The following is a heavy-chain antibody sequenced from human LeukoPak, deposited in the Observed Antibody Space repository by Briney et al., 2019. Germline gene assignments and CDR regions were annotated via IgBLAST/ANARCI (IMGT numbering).Heavy chain of an antibody. V-gene: IGHV3-48*02. CDR1: GFIFSNYS. D-gene: IGHD2-2*01. J-gene: IGHJ4*02. Sequence: GGSLRLSCAASGFIFSNYSMNWGRQAPGKGLGWVSWISSTSTTIYYADSVKGRFTISRDNAKNSLDLQMNSLRDEDTAVYYCARPSRSTGPAYWGQGTLVTVSS. CDR3: ARPSRSTGPAY. CDR2: ISSTSTTI.